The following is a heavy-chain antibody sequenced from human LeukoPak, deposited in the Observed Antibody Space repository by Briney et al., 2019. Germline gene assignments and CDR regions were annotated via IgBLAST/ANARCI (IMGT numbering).Heavy chain of an antibody. CDR1: GFTFSKFN. D-gene: IGHD3-10*01. CDR2: ITSSSRTI. CDR3: ARGLNYYGSGSYVSY. V-gene: IGHV3-48*01. J-gene: IGHJ4*02. Sequence: GGSLRLSCAASGFTFSKFNMNWVRQAPGKGLEWLSYITSSSRTIYYADSVKGRFTISRDNAKNSLYLEMNSLRAEDTAFYYCARGLNYYGSGSYVSYWGQGTLVTVSS.